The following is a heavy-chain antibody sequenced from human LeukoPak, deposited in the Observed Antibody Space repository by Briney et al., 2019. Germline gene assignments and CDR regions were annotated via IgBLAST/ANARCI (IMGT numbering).Heavy chain of an antibody. CDR3: ARTQVGATAKMEVDY. CDR1: GFTFSSYS. J-gene: IGHJ4*02. Sequence: PGGSLRLSCAASGFTFSSYSMNWVRQAPGKGLEWVSSISSSSSYIYYADSVKGRFTISRDNAKNSLYLQMNSLRAEDTAVYYCARTQVGATAKMEVDYWGQGTLVTVSS. CDR2: ISSSSSYI. V-gene: IGHV3-21*01. D-gene: IGHD1-26*01.